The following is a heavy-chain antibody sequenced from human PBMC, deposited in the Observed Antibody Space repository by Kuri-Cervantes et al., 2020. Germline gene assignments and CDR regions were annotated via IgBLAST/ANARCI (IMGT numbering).Heavy chain of an antibody. CDR2: ISSSSSYI. D-gene: IGHD6-6*01. V-gene: IGHV3-21*01. CDR3: ARGVGSYSSSPRIDSTFDY. J-gene: IGHJ4*02. CDR1: GFTFSSYS. Sequence: GESLKISCAASGFTFSSYSMNWVRQAPGKGLEWVSSISSSSSYIYYADSVKGRFTISRDNAKNSLYLQMNSLRAEDTAVYYCARGVGSYSSSPRIDSTFDYWGQGTLVTVSS.